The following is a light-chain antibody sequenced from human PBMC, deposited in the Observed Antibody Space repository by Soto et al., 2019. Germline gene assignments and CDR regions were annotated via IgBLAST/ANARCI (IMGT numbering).Light chain of an antibody. Sequence: QSALTQPASVSGSPGQSITISCTGTSSDVGGYNYVSWYQQHPGKAPKLMIYDVSNRPSGVSSRFSASKSGNTASLTISGLQAEDEADYYCSSYTTSSTLVVFGGGTKVTVL. CDR2: DVS. CDR3: SSYTTSSTLVV. V-gene: IGLV2-14*01. CDR1: SSDVGGYNY. J-gene: IGLJ2*01.